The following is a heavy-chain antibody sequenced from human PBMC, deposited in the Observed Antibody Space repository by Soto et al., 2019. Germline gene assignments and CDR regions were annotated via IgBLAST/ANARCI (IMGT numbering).Heavy chain of an antibody. D-gene: IGHD3-9*01. CDR3: TRSVQYDVLTGYVSFYYGMDV. CDR1: GFTFSSHG. V-gene: IGHV1-18*01. J-gene: IGHJ6*02. CDR2: ISSYNGER. Sequence: QVHLVQSGVEVKKPGASVKVSCKASGFTFSSHGFSWVRQAPGQGLEWMGWISSYNGERNFAQKFQGRVTMTTDTSTSTASMELRGLRSDDTAVYYCTRSVQYDVLTGYVSFYYGMDVWGQGTMVTVSS.